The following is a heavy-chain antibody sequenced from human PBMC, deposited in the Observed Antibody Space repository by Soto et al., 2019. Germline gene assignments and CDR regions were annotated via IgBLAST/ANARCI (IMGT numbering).Heavy chain of an antibody. CDR3: ARRDFWSGYYGY. CDR1: GGSISSSTYY. D-gene: IGHD3-3*01. J-gene: IGHJ4*02. Sequence: SETLSLTCTVSGGSISSSTYYWGWMRQPPGKGLEWIASFFIGGNTYYNPSLKSRVTISVDTSKNQFSLKLSSVTAADTAVYYCARRDFWSGYYGYWGQGTQVTVSS. V-gene: IGHV4-39*01. CDR2: FFIGGNT.